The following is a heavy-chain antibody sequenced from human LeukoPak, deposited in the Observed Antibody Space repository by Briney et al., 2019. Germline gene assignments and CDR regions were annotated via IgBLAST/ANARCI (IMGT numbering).Heavy chain of an antibody. J-gene: IGHJ6*03. Sequence: SETLSLTCTVSGYSISSGYYWGWIRQPPGKGLEWIGSIYHSGSTYYNPSLKSRVTISVDTSKNQFSLKLSSVTAADTAVYYCARTRYSSSWSRRYYYYYMDVWGKGTTVTVSS. CDR3: ARTRYSSSWSRRYYYYYMDV. CDR2: IYHSGST. CDR1: GYSISSGYY. D-gene: IGHD6-13*01. V-gene: IGHV4-38-2*02.